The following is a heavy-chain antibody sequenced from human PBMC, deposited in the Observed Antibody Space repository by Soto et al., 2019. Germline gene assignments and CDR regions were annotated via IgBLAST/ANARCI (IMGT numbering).Heavy chain of an antibody. Sequence: QVQLLQSGAEVKKPGTSVRVSCRASGYTFKDYDINWVRRAPGQGLEWMGWMNPNSGNTAYARKFHDRITMTRSVSARTAFMELSSLTPVATAVYYCARRMTWRLWCFDLWGSGTQVTVSS. J-gene: IGHJ2*01. CDR2: MNPNSGNT. V-gene: IGHV1-8*01. D-gene: IGHD2-8*01. CDR3: ARRMTWRLWCFDL. CDR1: GYTFKDYD.